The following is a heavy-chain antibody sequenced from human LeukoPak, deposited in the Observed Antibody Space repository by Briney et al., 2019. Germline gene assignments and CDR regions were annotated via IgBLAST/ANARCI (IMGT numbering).Heavy chain of an antibody. D-gene: IGHD6-13*01. CDR1: GFTFSNYG. Sequence: GGSLRLSCAASGFTFSNYGMHWVRQAPGKGLEWVAVIATDGRDKKYADSVKGRFTISRDNSKNTLYLEMNSLRPEDTAVYHCAKDSKVAAAGYFFDSWDQGTLVTVSS. V-gene: IGHV3-30*18. CDR3: AKDSKVAAAGYFFDS. CDR2: IATDGRDK. J-gene: IGHJ4*02.